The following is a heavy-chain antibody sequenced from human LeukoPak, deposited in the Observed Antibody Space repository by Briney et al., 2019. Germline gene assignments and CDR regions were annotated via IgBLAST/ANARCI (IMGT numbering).Heavy chain of an antibody. CDR2: IFYSGST. CDR3: ARHSSGWYPYYYYYMDV. CDR1: GGSISTSSYY. D-gene: IGHD6-19*01. Sequence: KPSETLSLTCTVSGGSISTSSYYWGWVRQPPGKGLEWIGNIFYSGSTYYSPSLKSRVTISVDTSKNQFSLKLSSVTAADTAVCYCARHSSGWYPYYYYYMDVWGKGTTVTISS. J-gene: IGHJ6*03. V-gene: IGHV4-39*01.